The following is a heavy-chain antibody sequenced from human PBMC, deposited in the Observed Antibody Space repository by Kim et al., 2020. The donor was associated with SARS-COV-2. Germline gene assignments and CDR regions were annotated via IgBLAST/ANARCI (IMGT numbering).Heavy chain of an antibody. Sequence: GGSLRLSCAAAGFTFSSYAMSWVRQAPGKGLEWVSALSRSGDRTYYGNSVKGRFTISRDNSKNTLYLQMNSLRAEDTAVYYCAKDLQIGDQWLVVFDYWGQGTLVTVSS. CDR2: LSRSGDRT. D-gene: IGHD6-19*01. J-gene: IGHJ4*02. V-gene: IGHV3-23*01. CDR1: GFTFSSYA. CDR3: AKDLQIGDQWLVVFDY.